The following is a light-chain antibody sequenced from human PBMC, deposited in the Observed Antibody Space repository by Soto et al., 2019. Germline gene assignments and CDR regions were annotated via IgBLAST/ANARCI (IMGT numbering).Light chain of an antibody. CDR1: QDIRDD. CDR2: AAS. Sequence: AIQMTQSPSSLSASVGDRVTITCRATQDIRDDLGWYQQKPGKAPKLLIYAASSLESEVPSRFSGSGSGTDFTLTISSLQPEDFATYFCLQDHGFPLTFGGGTKVEIK. V-gene: IGKV1-6*01. J-gene: IGKJ4*01. CDR3: LQDHGFPLT.